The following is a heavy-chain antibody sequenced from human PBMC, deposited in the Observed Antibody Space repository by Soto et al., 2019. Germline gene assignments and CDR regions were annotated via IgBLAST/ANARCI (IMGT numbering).Heavy chain of an antibody. J-gene: IGHJ3*02. Sequence: PSETLSLTCTVSGGSISSYYWSWIRQPPGKGLEWIGYIYYSESTNYNPSLKSRVTISVDTSKNQFSLKLSSVTAADTAVYYCARDGGYYYDSSGYTAFDIWGQGTMVTVSS. V-gene: IGHV4-59*01. CDR1: GGSISSYY. CDR2: IYYSEST. D-gene: IGHD3-22*01. CDR3: ARDGGYYYDSSGYTAFDI.